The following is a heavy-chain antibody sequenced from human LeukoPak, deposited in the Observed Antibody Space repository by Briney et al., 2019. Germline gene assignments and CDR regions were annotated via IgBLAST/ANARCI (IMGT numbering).Heavy chain of an antibody. J-gene: IGHJ4*02. D-gene: IGHD3-10*01. CDR3: ARLGARSGSYDY. CDR2: ISSSSYI. Sequence: PGGSLRLSCAASGFTFSSYSMNWVRQAPGKGLEWVSSISSSSYIYYADSVKGRFTISRDNAKNSLYLQMNSLRAEDTAVYYCARLGARSGSYDYWGQGTLVTVSS. CDR1: GFTFSSYS. V-gene: IGHV3-21*01.